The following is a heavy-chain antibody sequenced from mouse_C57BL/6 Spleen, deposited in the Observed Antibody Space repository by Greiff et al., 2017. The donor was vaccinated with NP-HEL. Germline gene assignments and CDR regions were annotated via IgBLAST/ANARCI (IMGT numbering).Heavy chain of an antibody. J-gene: IGHJ2*01. CDR3: ARRFGYDYFDY. D-gene: IGHD2-2*01. Sequence: VQLKQSGPELVKPGASVKISCKASGYSITGYYMNWVKQSPEKSLEWIGEINPSTGGTTYNQKFKAKATLTVDKSSGTAYMQLKSLTSEDSAVYYCARRFGYDYFDYWGQGTTLTVSS. CDR2: INPSTGGT. V-gene: IGHV1-42*01. CDR1: GYSITGYY.